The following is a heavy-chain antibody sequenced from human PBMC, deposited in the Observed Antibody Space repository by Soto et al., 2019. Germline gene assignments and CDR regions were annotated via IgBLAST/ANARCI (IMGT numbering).Heavy chain of an antibody. CDR3: ARNPRAVAAMHMDV. Sequence: QVQLVQSGAEVKKPGSSVKVSCTASGGTFSSYAFNWVRQAPGQGLEWMGRIIPILGIGDYAQRFQGRVTITADKSTSTDYMELSSLRSEDTAVYYCARNPRAVAAMHMDVWGKGTMITVSS. J-gene: IGHJ6*03. V-gene: IGHV1-69*04. CDR1: GGTFSSYA. CDR2: IIPILGIG. D-gene: IGHD6-19*01.